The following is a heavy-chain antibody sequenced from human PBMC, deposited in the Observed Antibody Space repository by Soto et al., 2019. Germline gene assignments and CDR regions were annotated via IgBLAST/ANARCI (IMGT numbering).Heavy chain of an antibody. V-gene: IGHV3-33*01. Sequence: GGSLRLSCAASGFTFSRYGMHWVRQAPGKGLEWVAVIWNDGSNKDYADSVKGRFTISRDNAKNSLYLQMNSLRAEDTAVYYCARDWRYSYYSWGPGTLVTVSS. J-gene: IGHJ5*02. D-gene: IGHD5-18*01. CDR3: ARDWRYSYYS. CDR2: IWNDGSNK. CDR1: GFTFSRYG.